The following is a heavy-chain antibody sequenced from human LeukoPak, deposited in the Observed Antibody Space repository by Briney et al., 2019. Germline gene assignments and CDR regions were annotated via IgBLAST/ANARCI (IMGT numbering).Heavy chain of an antibody. V-gene: IGHV3-48*04. CDR2: ISSSSFKI. J-gene: IGHJ6*03. Sequence: GGSLRLSCAASEFTFVRYAMSWVRQAPGKGLEWVSYISSSSFKIGYADSVKGRFTISRDNSKNSLYLQMDSLRVEDTAVYYCVRDPSYGSSWYYYMDVWGKGTTVTVSS. CDR3: VRDPSYGSSWYYYMDV. CDR1: EFTFVRYA. D-gene: IGHD6-13*01.